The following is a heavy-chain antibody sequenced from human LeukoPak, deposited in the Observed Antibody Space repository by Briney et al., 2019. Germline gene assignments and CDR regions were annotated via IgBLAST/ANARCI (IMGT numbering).Heavy chain of an antibody. CDR1: GFTFSSYW. CDR2: INNGGSTT. D-gene: IGHD5-24*01. V-gene: IGHV3-74*01. J-gene: IGHJ4*02. CDR3: ARRAPTRYFDY. Sequence: PGGSLRLSCAASGFTFSSYWMHWVRQAPGKGLEWVSAINNGGSTTAYADSVKGRFTISRDNAKNTLYLQMNSLRAEDTAVYYCARRAPTRYFDYWGQGTLVTVSS.